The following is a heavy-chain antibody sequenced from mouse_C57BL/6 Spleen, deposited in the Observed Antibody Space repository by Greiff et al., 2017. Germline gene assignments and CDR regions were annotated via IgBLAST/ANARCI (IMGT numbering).Heavy chain of an antibody. J-gene: IGHJ4*01. Sequence: VQLQQSGPELVKPGASVKISCKASGYTFTDYYMNWVKQSHGKSLEWIGDLNPNNGGTSYNQKFKGKGTLTVDKSSSTAYMELRSLTSEDSAVYYCARAGGNAMDYWGQGTSVTVSS. CDR3: ARAGGNAMDY. V-gene: IGHV1-26*01. CDR2: LNPNNGGT. CDR1: GYTFTDYY.